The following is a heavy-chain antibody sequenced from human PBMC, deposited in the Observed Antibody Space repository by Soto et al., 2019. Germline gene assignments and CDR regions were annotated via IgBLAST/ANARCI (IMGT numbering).Heavy chain of an antibody. D-gene: IGHD7-27*01. Sequence: QVHLQESGPGLVKPSETLSLTCTVSGDSISTDYWSWIRQSPGKGLEWIGFIYYGGSTNYNPSLKSRVTISVDTPKNQFSLKLSSVTAADTAVYYCAKNWNWGCLVHWGQGTLVTVSS. CDR3: AKNWNWGCLVH. CDR1: GDSISTDY. V-gene: IGHV4-59*08. CDR2: IYYGGST. J-gene: IGHJ4*02.